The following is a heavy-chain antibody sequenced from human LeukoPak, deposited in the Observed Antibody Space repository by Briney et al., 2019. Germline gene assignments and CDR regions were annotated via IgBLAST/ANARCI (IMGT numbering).Heavy chain of an antibody. CDR2: ISWNSGSI. D-gene: IGHD6-19*01. V-gene: IGHV3-9*01. Sequence: GGSLRLSCAASGFTFDDYAMHWVRQAPGKGLEWVSGISWNSGSIGYADSVKGRFTISRDNAKNSLYLQMNSLRAEDTALYYCAKDMRRGIAVAGLDYWGQGTLVTVSS. CDR3: AKDMRRGIAVAGLDY. CDR1: GFTFDDYA. J-gene: IGHJ4*02.